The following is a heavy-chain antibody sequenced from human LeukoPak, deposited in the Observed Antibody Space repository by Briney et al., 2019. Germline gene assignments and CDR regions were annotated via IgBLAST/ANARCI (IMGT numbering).Heavy chain of an antibody. CDR2: ISYSGTT. D-gene: IGHD6-13*01. CDR3: ARDVPTHTAAAAIHYYGMDV. J-gene: IGHJ6*02. Sequence: SETLSLTCSVSGGSISSTSYYWGWIRQPPGEGLEWIGSISYSGTTYYNPSLKSRVTMSLDTSKKQVSLKLSSVTAADTAVYYCARDVPTHTAAAAIHYYGMDVWGQGTTVTVSS. V-gene: IGHV4-39*01. CDR1: GGSISSTSYY.